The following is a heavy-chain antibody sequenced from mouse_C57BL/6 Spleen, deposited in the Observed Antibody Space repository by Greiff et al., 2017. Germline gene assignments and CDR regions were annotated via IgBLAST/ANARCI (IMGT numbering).Heavy chain of an antibody. CDR3: AKYYSNQDAMDY. CDR1: GYTFTSYW. Sequence: QVQLQQPGAELVMPGASVKLSCKASGYTFTSYWMHWVKQRPGQGLEWIGEIDPSDSYTNYNQKFKGKSTLTVDKSSSTAYMQLSSLTSEDSAVYYCAKYYSNQDAMDYWGQGTSVTVSS. CDR2: IDPSDSYT. D-gene: IGHD2-5*01. V-gene: IGHV1-69*01. J-gene: IGHJ4*01.